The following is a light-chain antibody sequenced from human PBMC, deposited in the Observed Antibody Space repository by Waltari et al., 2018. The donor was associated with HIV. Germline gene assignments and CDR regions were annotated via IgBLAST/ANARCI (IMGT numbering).Light chain of an antibody. Sequence: DIVLTQSPDSLAVSLGERATMNCKSSQKILFSSTKKNYLSWYQQRPGQPPRLLIYWASSRESGVPGRFTGSGSGTNFTRTISRLQADDVAVYFCQQYYSTPRTFGQGTKV. CDR1: QKILFSSTKKNY. CDR2: WAS. V-gene: IGKV4-1*01. CDR3: QQYYSTPRT. J-gene: IGKJ1*01.